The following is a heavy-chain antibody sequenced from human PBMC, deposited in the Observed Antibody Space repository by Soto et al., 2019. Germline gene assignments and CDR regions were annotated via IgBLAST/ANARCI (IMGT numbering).Heavy chain of an antibody. D-gene: IGHD1-26*01. Sequence: PGESLKISCKGSGYSFTSYWIGWVRQMPGKGLEWMGIIYPGDSDTRYSPSFQGQVTISADKSISTAYLQWSSLKASDTAMYYCARSIVGATIPYGMDVWGQGTTVTVSS. V-gene: IGHV5-51*01. CDR1: GYSFTSYW. CDR2: IYPGDSDT. CDR3: ARSIVGATIPYGMDV. J-gene: IGHJ6*02.